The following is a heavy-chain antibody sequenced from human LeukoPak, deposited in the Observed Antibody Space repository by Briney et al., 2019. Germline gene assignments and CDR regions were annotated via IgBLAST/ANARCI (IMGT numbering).Heavy chain of an antibody. V-gene: IGHV3-74*01. D-gene: IGHD6-13*01. Sequence: GGSLRLSCAASGFTFSSYWMHWVRQAPGKGLVWVSRINSDGSSTSYADSVKGRFTISRDKSKNTLFLQMNSLRAEDTAVYYCAKASIAAAGGYFQHWGQGTLVTVSS. CDR1: GFTFSSYW. J-gene: IGHJ1*01. CDR2: INSDGSST. CDR3: AKASIAAAGGYFQH.